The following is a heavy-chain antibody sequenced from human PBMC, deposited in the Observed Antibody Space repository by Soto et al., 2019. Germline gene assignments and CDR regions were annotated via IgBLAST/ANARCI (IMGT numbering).Heavy chain of an antibody. CDR2: MNPDSGNT. CDR1: GYTFTSYD. CDR3: ARSVGGSNVNFDY. D-gene: IGHD3-10*01. J-gene: IGHJ4*02. V-gene: IGHV1-8*01. Sequence: QVQLVQSGAEVRTPGASVKVSCKASGYTFTSYDINWVRQATGQGPEWMGWMNPDSGNTGYVQKFQGSVTMTRNPAISTAYMELSSLRSEDTAVYYCARSVGGSNVNFDYWGQGTLVTVSS.